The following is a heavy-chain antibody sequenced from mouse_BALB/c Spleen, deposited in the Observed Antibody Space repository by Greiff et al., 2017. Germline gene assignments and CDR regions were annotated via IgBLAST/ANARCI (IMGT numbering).Heavy chain of an antibody. CDR3: ARGMITTDYYAMDY. CDR1: GFTFSSYT. J-gene: IGHJ4*01. Sequence: EVQRVESGGGLVQPGGSLKLSCAASGFTFSSYTMSWVRQTPEKRLEWVAYISNGGGSTYYPDTVKGRFTISRDNAKNTLYLQMSSLKSEDTAMYYCARGMITTDYYAMDYWGQGTSVTVSS. D-gene: IGHD2-4*01. V-gene: IGHV5-12-2*01. CDR2: ISNGGGST.